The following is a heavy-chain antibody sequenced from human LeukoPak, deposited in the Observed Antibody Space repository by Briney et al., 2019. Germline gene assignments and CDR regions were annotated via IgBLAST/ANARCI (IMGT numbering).Heavy chain of an antibody. Sequence: GGSLRLSCAASGFTFSSDSMNWVRQAPGKGLEWVSSISSSSSYRYYADSVKGRFTISRDNAKNSLYLQMNSLRAEDTAVYYCAREAPDSSSGEPGGAFDIWGQRTMVTVSS. J-gene: IGHJ3*02. D-gene: IGHD6-13*01. CDR3: AREAPDSSSGEPGGAFDI. CDR1: GFTFSSDS. V-gene: IGHV3-21*01. CDR2: ISSSSSYR.